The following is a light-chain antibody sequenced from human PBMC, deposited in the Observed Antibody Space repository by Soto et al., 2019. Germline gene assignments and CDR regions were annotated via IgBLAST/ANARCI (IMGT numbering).Light chain of an antibody. CDR1: QSISSN. CDR3: QQYGSSGT. J-gene: IGKJ1*01. Sequence: EIVLTQSPATLSLSPGERVTLSCWASQSISSNLAWYQQKPGQXXRXXXYAASTRATGIPARFSGSGSGTEFTLTIASLQSEDFAVYYCQQYGSSGTFGQGTKVDIK. CDR2: AAS. V-gene: IGKV3-15*01.